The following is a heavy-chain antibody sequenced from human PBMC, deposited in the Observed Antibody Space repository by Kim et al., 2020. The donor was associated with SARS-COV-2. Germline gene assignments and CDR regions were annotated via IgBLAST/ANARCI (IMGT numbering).Heavy chain of an antibody. CDR1: GFSLTTREMC. CDR2: IDWDNDK. Sequence: SGPTLVNPTQTLTLICTFSGFSLTTREMCVTWIRQPPGKALEWLARIDWDNDKFYSTSLKTRLTISRDTSKNQVVLTMTNMDPVDTATYYCARRRGARQQGGYFDYWGQGTLVTVSS. V-gene: IGHV2-70*17. J-gene: IGHJ4*02. D-gene: IGHD2-15*01. CDR3: ARRRGARQQGGYFDY.